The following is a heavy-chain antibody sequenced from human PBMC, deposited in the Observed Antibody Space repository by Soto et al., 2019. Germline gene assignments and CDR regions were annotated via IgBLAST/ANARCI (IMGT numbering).Heavy chain of an antibody. D-gene: IGHD4-17*01. J-gene: IGHJ6*03. CDR2: IYYSGST. CDR1: GRSISSSSYY. CDR3: AASSGDYSSDYYYMDV. Sequence: SETLSLNYTVSGRSISSSSYYWGWIRQPPGKGIEKIGSIYYSGSTDYNTSIQSRVTISVDTYTNQISMKLSSVTAADTAVYYCAASSGDYSSDYYYMDVWGKGTTVT. V-gene: IGHV4-39*01.